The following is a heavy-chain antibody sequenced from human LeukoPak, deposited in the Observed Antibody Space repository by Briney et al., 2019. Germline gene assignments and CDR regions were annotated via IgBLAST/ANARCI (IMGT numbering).Heavy chain of an antibody. D-gene: IGHD3-3*01. CDR3: ARLRTLSFTIPAD. CDR1: GGSISSYY. V-gene: IGHV4-59*12. J-gene: IGHJ4*02. Sequence: PSETLSLTCTVSGGSISSYYWSWIRQPPGKGLEWIGYIYYSGSTNYNPSLKSRVTISVDTSKNQFSLKLTSLTAADTAVYYCARLRTLSFTIPADWGQGTLVTVSS. CDR2: IYYSGST.